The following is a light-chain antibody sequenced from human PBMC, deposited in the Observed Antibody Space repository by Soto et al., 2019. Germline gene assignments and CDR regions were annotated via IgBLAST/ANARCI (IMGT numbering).Light chain of an antibody. Sequence: QSVLSPSPSASGAPGQSGTISCTGTSSDIGGYNSVSWYQQHPGKAPKVMIYDVTKRPSGVPDRLSCSKSGNTASLTGSALQAEDEADYYCSSYTDRKNLVFGTGTKVTVL. CDR3: SSYTDRKNLV. CDR2: DVT. CDR1: SSDIGGYNS. V-gene: IGLV2-8*01. J-gene: IGLJ1*01.